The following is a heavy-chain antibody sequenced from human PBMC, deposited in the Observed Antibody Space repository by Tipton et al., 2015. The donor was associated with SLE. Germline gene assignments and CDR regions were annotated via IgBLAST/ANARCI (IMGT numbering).Heavy chain of an antibody. CDR1: GGSISSYY. J-gene: IGHJ6*02. CDR2: IYYGGST. V-gene: IGHV4-59*01. CDR3: ARSYYDDSSGYYLDGMDV. D-gene: IGHD3-22*01. Sequence: LRLSCTVSGGSISSYYWSWIRQPPGKGLEWIGYIYYGGSTNYNPSLKSRVTISVDTSKNQFSLKLSSVTAADTAVYYCARSYYDDSSGYYLDGMDVWGQGTTVTVSS.